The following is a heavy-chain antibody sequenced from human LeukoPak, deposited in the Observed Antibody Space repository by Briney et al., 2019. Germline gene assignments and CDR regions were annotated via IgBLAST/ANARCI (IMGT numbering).Heavy chain of an antibody. CDR3: ARGSWQLAEEVY. CDR1: SRSLSGYY. J-gene: IGHJ4*02. D-gene: IGHD6-6*01. Sequence: PSETLSLTCAVSSRSLSGYYWAWIRQPPGKGLEWIGEINHSGSTNYTPPLKSRVPISVDTSKGQFSLKLSTGTAADTAFYYCARGSWQLAEEVYWGQGTLVTVSS. V-gene: IGHV4-34*01. CDR2: INHSGST.